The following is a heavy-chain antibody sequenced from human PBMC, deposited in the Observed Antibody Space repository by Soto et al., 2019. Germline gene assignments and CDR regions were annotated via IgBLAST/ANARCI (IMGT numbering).Heavy chain of an antibody. CDR2: ISAYNGNT. CDR1: GYTFTSYG. V-gene: IGHV1-18*01. D-gene: IGHD3-16*02. CDR3: ASGTYDYIWGSYRYNDY. J-gene: IGHJ4*02. Sequence: QVQLVQSGAEVKKPGASVKVSCKASGYTFTSYGISWVRQAPGQGLEWMGWISAYNGNTNYAQKLQGRVTMTTDTSTSTAYRELRSLRSDDTAVYYCASGTYDYIWGSYRYNDYWGQGTLVTVSS.